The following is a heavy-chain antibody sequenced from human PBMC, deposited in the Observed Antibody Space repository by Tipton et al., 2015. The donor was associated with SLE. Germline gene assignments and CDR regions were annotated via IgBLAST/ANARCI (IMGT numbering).Heavy chain of an antibody. CDR3: AREAGCSKGVLRPPLDL. CDR1: GGSISSYY. J-gene: IGHJ5*02. Sequence: TLSLTCTVSGGSISSYYWSWIRQPPGKGLEWIGYIYYSGSTNYNPSLKSRVTISVDTSKNQFSLKLSSVTAADTAVYYCAREAGCSKGVLRPPLDLRGQGTLVTVSS. CDR2: IYYSGST. D-gene: IGHD3-10*02. V-gene: IGHV4-59*01.